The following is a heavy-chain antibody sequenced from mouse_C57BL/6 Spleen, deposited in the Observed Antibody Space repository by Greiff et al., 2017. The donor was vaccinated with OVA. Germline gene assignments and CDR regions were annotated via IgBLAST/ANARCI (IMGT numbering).Heavy chain of an antibody. V-gene: IGHV1-55*01. J-gene: IGHJ2*01. CDR2: IYPGSGST. CDR3: ARSRTYYSNLYSDY. D-gene: IGHD2-5*01. Sequence: VQLQQPGAELVKPGASVKMSCKASGYTFTSYWITWVKQRPGQGLEWIGDIYPGSGSTNYNEKFKSKATLTVDTSSSTAYMQLSSLTSEDSAVYYCARSRTYYSNLYSDYWGQGTTLTVSS. CDR1: GYTFTSYW.